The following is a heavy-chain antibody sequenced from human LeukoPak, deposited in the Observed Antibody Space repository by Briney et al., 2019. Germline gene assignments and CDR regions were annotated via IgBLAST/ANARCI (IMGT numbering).Heavy chain of an antibody. Sequence: GGSLRLSCAASGFTFSSYWMSWVRQAPGKGLEWVSYISSSSSTIYYADSVKGRFTISRDNAKNSLYLQMNSLRAEDTAVYYCARNQRGGYSYGYGPYSFDYWGQGTLVTVSS. CDR3: ARNQRGGYSYGYGPYSFDY. J-gene: IGHJ4*02. D-gene: IGHD5-18*01. CDR1: GFTFSSYW. CDR2: ISSSSSTI. V-gene: IGHV3-48*04.